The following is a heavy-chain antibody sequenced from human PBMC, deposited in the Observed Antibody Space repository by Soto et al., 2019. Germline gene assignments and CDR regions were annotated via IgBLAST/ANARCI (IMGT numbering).Heavy chain of an antibody. CDR2: IWYDGINK. D-gene: IGHD3-10*01. CDR1: GFTFSNFG. J-gene: IGHJ4*02. V-gene: IGHV3-33*01. Sequence: GGSLRLSCAASGFTFSNFGMHWVRQAPGKGLEWVALIWYDGINKYYADSVKGRFSISRDTSKNTLYLQMNSLRVEDTAVYYCARDGLLVPGGVSWGNFDYWGQGSLVTVSS. CDR3: ARDGLLVPGGVSWGNFDY.